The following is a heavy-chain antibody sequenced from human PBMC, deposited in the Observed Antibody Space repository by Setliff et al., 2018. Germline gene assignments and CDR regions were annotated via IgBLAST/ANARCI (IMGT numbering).Heavy chain of an antibody. CDR2: IRSKGNNYAT. CDR3: YPQSGD. J-gene: IGHJ4*02. Sequence: ETLSLSCAASGFTFSGSAMHWVRQASGKGLEWVGRIRSKGNNYATEYGASVKGRFTISRDDSKNTAYLQMNSLKPEDTAVYYCYPQSGDWGQGTLVTVSS. V-gene: IGHV3-73*01. CDR1: GFTFSGSA. D-gene: IGHD3-10*01.